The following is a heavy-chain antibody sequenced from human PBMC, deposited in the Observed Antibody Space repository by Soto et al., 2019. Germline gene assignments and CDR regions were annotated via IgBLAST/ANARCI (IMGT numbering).Heavy chain of an antibody. CDR1: GFTFSSYR. CDR3: ARVGWELLLDYFDY. D-gene: IGHD1-26*01. V-gene: IGHV3-48*01. Sequence: GSLRLSCAASGFTFSSYRMSWVRQAPGKGLEWVSYISSTGSTIFYADSVKGRFTLSRDNAKNSVYLQMNSLRAVDTAVYYCARVGWELLLDYFDYWGQGTLVTVSS. J-gene: IGHJ4*02. CDR2: ISSTGSTI.